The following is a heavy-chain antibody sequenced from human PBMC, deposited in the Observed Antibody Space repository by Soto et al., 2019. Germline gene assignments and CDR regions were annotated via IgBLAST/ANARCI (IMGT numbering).Heavy chain of an antibody. CDR3: ARDKDRLQLGGNYHYIMDV. Sequence: GTSVEVCCKASGYTFTGYAMHCARQAPGQGLEWMGGIMPIFRTPDYAQKFQGRVTITADESTTTAYMELSGLRSEDTAVYYCARDKDRLQLGGNYHYIMDVWGQGTTVTVSS. CDR2: IMPIFRTP. D-gene: IGHD4-4*01. V-gene: IGHV1-69*13. CDR1: GYTFTGYA. J-gene: IGHJ6*02.